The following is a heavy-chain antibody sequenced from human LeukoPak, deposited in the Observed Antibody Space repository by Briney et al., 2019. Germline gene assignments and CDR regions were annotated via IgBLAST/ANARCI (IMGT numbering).Heavy chain of an antibody. CDR3: VRDLGGRSGH. CDR1: GFTFTSNW. Sequence: GGSLRLSCAASGFTFTSNWMHWVRQAPGKGLVWVSRINEDGSTTNYADSVKGRSTIFRDNAKNTLYLQMNSLRAEDTAVYYCVRDLGGRSGHWGQGTLVTVSS. D-gene: IGHD1-26*01. J-gene: IGHJ4*02. CDR2: INEDGSTT. V-gene: IGHV3-74*01.